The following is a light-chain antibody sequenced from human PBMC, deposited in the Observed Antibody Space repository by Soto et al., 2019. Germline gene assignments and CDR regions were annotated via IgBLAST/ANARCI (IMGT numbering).Light chain of an antibody. CDR3: QQHGSSPQT. Sequence: EIVLTQSPGTLSLSPGERATLSCRVSQSVSSNYLAWYRQKPGQAPTLLIYGASSRATGIPDRFSGSGSGTDFTLAIIRLEPEDFAVDYCQQHGSSPQTFGQGTKVDI. V-gene: IGKV3-20*01. J-gene: IGKJ1*01. CDR2: GAS. CDR1: QSVSSNY.